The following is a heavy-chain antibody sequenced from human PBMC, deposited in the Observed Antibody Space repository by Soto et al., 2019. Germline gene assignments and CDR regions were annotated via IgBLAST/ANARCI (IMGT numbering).Heavy chain of an antibody. Sequence: GGSLRLSCAASGLSLSDQFMDWVRQVPGKGLEWVGRSRNKVASYTTEYAAPVKGRFTISRDESKNSLYLQMNSLRTEDTAVYFCAGGATGRAPFQHWGQGTLVTVSS. D-gene: IGHD6-13*01. CDR3: AGGATGRAPFQH. J-gene: IGHJ1*01. CDR2: SRNKVASYTT. V-gene: IGHV3-72*01. CDR1: GLSLSDQF.